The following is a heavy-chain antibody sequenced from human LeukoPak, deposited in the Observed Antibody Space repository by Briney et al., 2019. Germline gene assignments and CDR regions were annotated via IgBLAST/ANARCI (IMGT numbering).Heavy chain of an antibody. D-gene: IGHD6-19*01. CDR1: GGSISSYY. V-gene: IGHV4-4*07. CDR3: SGGEWLVRIDY. CDR2: IYTSGST. J-gene: IGHJ4*02. Sequence: SETLSLTCTVSGGSISSYYWSWIRQPAGKGLEWIGRIYTSGSTNYNPSLKSRVTMSVDTSKNQFSLKLSSVTAADTAVYYCSGGEWLVRIDYWGQGTLVTVSS.